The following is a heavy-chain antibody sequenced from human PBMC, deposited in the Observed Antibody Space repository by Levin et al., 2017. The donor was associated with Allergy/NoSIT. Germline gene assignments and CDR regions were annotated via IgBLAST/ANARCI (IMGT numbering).Heavy chain of an antibody. D-gene: IGHD4-17*01. J-gene: IGHJ5*02. CDR1: GGSISSYY. V-gene: IGHV4-59*01. CDR2: IYYSGST. CDR3: ARYDYGDYIEGRFDP. Sequence: PSETLSLTCTVSGGSISSYYWSWIRQPPGKGLEWIGYIYYSGSTNYNPSLKSRVTISVDTSKNQFSLKLSSVTAADTAVYYCARYDYGDYIEGRFDPWGQGTLVTVSS.